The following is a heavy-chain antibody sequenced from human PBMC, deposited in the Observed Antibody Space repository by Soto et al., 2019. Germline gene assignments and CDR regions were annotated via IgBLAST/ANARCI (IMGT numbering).Heavy chain of an antibody. D-gene: IGHD1-26*01. V-gene: IGHV4-30-4*01. J-gene: IGHJ4*02. Sequence: RSLTCTVSGGSISSGDYYWSWIRQPPGKGLEWIGYIYYSGSTYYNPSLKSRVTISVDTSKNQFSLKLSSVTAADTAEYYCARVNSGSYTFDYWGQGTLVTVSS. CDR1: GGSISSGDYY. CDR2: IYYSGST. CDR3: ARVNSGSYTFDY.